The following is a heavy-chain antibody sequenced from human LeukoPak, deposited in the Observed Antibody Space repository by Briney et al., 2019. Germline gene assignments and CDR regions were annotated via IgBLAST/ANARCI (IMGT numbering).Heavy chain of an antibody. Sequence: ASVKVSCKASGYTFTGYYMHWVRQAPGQGLEWMGWVNPNSGNTSYAQKFQGRVTMTRNTSISTAYMELSSLRSEDTAVYYCARDGSPLPWATFYYMDVWGKGTTVTVSS. V-gene: IGHV1-8*02. CDR3: ARDGSPLPWATFYYMDV. CDR2: VNPNSGNT. D-gene: IGHD3-16*01. J-gene: IGHJ6*03. CDR1: GYTFTGYY.